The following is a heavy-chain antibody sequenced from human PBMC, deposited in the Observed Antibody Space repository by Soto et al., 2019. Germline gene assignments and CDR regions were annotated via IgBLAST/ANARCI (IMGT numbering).Heavy chain of an antibody. CDR3: ARQRYYYDSSGYHYYFDY. CDR1: GGTFSSYA. Sequence: SVKVSCKASGGTFSSYAISWVRQAPGQGLEWMGGIIPIFGTANYAQKFQGRVTITADESTSTAYMELSSLKASDTAMYYCARQRYYYDSSGYHYYFDYWGQGTLVTVSS. CDR2: IIPIFGTA. D-gene: IGHD3-22*01. J-gene: IGHJ4*02. V-gene: IGHV1-69*13.